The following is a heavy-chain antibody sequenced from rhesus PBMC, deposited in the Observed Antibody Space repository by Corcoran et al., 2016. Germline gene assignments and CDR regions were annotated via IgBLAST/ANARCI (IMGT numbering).Heavy chain of an antibody. D-gene: IGHD6S26*01. CDR2: MSYSRST. CDR1: GGSISSGFYY. Sequence: QVQLQESGPGLVKPSETLSLTCAVSGGSISSGFYYWSWIRQPPGKGLEWIAYMSYSRSTNYNPSLKSRVTISRDTSKNQFSLEVNSVTAADTAVYYCARGGLATGPYFDYWGQGVLVAVSS. V-gene: IGHV4-122*02. J-gene: IGHJ4*01. CDR3: ARGGLATGPYFDY.